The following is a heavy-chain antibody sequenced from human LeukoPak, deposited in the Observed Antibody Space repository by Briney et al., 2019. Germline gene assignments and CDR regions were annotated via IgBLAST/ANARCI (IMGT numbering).Heavy chain of an antibody. CDR2: ISGSGATT. CDR1: GFTFSSYV. Sequence: PGGSLRLSCAASGFTFSSYVMNWVRQAPGKGLEWVSGISGSGATTYNADSVKGRFTISRDNSKNTLYLQMNSLRAEDTAIYYCAKGGDLVATIAFYWGQGTLVTVSS. D-gene: IGHD5-12*01. J-gene: IGHJ4*02. CDR3: AKGGDLVATIAFY. V-gene: IGHV3-23*01.